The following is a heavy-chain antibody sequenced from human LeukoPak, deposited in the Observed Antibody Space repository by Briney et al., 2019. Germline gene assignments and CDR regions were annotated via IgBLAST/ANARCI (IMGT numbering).Heavy chain of an antibody. CDR3: ARGDFSDYGDYVDAFDI. J-gene: IGHJ3*02. D-gene: IGHD4-17*01. V-gene: IGHV3-7*01. CDR1: GFTFSSYW. Sequence: GWSLRLSCAASGFTFSSYWMSWVHQVPGEGLQWVANIKQDGSAKFYVDSVKGRFTISRDNTKNSLYLRMNSLRVEDTTVYYCARGDFSDYGDYVDAFDIWGQGTMVTVSS. CDR2: IKQDGSAK.